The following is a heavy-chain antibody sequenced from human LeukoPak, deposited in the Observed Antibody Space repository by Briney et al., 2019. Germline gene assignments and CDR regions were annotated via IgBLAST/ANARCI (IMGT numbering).Heavy chain of an antibody. D-gene: IGHD6-6*01. CDR2: INHSGST. J-gene: IGHJ6*03. V-gene: IGHV4-39*07. CDR1: GGSISSSSYY. Sequence: SETLSLTCTVSGGSISSSSYYWGWIRQPPGKGLEWIGEINHSGSTNYNPSLKSRVTISVDTSKNQFSLKLSSVTAADTAVYYCARGVQRRARPGLKSYYYYYMDVWGKGTTVTVSS. CDR3: ARGVQRRARPGLKSYYYYYMDV.